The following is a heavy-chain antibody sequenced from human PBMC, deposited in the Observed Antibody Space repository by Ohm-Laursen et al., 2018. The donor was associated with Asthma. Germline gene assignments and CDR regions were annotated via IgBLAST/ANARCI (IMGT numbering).Heavy chain of an antibody. J-gene: IGHJ1*01. CDR1: GLTFSSYW. CDR3: ARIGPEWELPGREYSLIH. D-gene: IGHD1-26*01. Sequence: SLRLSCTASGLTFSSYWMTWVRQAPGKGPEWVAHIKEDGSEESYLASVKGRFTISRDNAKNLVYLQMDGLRVDDTALYYCARIGPEWELPGREYSLIHWGQGTLVTVSS. CDR2: IKEDGSEE. V-gene: IGHV3-7*02.